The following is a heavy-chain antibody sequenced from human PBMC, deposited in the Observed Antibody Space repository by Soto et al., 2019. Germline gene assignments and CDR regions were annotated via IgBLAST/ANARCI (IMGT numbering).Heavy chain of an antibody. CDR3: ARGLRGELSPGGIDQFDH. V-gene: IGHV3-48*03. Sequence: ETQLVDSGGGSVQPGGSLRLSCAASGFTFSSYEMNWVRQAPGKGLEWVSYISSSGGTIFYADSVKGRFTISRDNARNALSLQMNSLRAEDTAVSYCARGLRGELSPGGIDQFDHWGHGTLVTVSS. J-gene: IGHJ4*01. CDR1: GFTFSSYE. CDR2: ISSSGGTI. D-gene: IGHD3-10*01.